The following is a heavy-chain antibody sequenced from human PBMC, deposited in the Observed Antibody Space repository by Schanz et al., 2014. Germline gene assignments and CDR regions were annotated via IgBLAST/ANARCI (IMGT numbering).Heavy chain of an antibody. CDR3: ASPSGYSDYGTYFDF. D-gene: IGHD5-12*01. CDR2: LSGSGGST. CDR1: GFTFSSYA. V-gene: IGHV3-23*01. Sequence: EVQLLESGGGLVQPGGSLRLSCAASGFTFSSYAMSWVRQAPGKGLEWVSALSGSGGSTYCADSVKGRFTISRDNSRNTLYLQMNSLRTEDTAVYYCASPSGYSDYGTYFDFWGQGTLVTVSS. J-gene: IGHJ4*02.